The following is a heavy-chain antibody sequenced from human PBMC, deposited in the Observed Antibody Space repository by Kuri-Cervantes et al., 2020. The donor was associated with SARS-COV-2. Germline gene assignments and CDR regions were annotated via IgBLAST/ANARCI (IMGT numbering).Heavy chain of an antibody. CDR3: AREGERITMVRGVYDI. CDR1: GGSFSDYY. D-gene: IGHD3-10*01. J-gene: IGHJ3*02. Sequence: GGSLRLSCAVYGGSFSDYYMSWIRQAPGKGLEWVSYISSSGSTIYYADSVKGRFTISRDNAKNSLYLQMNSLRAEDTAVYYCAREGERITMVRGVYDIWGQGTMVTVSS. V-gene: IGHV3-11*01. CDR2: ISSSGSTI.